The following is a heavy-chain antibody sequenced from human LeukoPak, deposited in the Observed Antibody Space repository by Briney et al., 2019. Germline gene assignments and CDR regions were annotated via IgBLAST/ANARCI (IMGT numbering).Heavy chain of an antibody. D-gene: IGHD3-10*01. Sequence: ASVKVSCKASGYTFTGYYIFWGRQAPGQGLEWMGWINPNSGGTNYAQKFQGRVTMTRDTSISTAYMELSRLRSDDTAVFYCARGHHYFVSGSYYNFWGQGTLVTVSS. CDR1: GYTFTGYY. V-gene: IGHV1-2*02. CDR2: INPNSGGT. CDR3: ARGHHYFVSGSYYNF. J-gene: IGHJ4*02.